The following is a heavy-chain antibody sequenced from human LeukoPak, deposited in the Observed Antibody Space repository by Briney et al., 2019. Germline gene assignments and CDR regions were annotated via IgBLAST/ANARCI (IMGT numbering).Heavy chain of an antibody. J-gene: IGHJ5*02. D-gene: IGHD3-10*01. CDR2: MNPNSGNT. Sequence: ASVKVSCEASGYTFTSYDINWVRQATGQGLEWMGWMNPNSGNTGYAQKFQGRVTMTEDTSTDTAYMELSSLRSEDTAVYYCAISYYGSGSYYITHWFDPWGQGTLVTVSS. CDR3: AISYYGSGSYYITHWFDP. CDR1: GYTFTSYD. V-gene: IGHV1-8*01.